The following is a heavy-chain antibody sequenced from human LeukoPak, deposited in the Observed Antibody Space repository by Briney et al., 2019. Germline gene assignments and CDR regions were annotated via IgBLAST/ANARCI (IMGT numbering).Heavy chain of an antibody. CDR3: VTYYYDSSGYYDY. V-gene: IGHV4-34*01. CDR2: INHSGST. J-gene: IGHJ4*02. Sequence: KPSETLSLTCAVYGGSFSGYYWSWIRQPPGKGLEWIGEINHSGSTNYNPSLKSRVTISVDTSKNQFSLKLSSVTAADTAVYYCVTYYYDSSGYYDYWGQGTLVTVSS. CDR1: GGSFSGYY. D-gene: IGHD3-22*01.